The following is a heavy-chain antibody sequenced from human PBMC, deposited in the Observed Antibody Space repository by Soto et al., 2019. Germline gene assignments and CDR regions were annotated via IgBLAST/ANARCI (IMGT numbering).Heavy chain of an antibody. J-gene: IGHJ4*02. CDR3: VRGDGDRYDGHGYLGRH. D-gene: IGHD2-21*01. CDR1: GCTFSIYW. CDR2: MNMDGSRT. V-gene: IGHV3-74*01. Sequence: EVQLVESGGGLVQPGGSLRLSCAASGCTFSIYWMHWVRQAPGKGLVWVSRMNMDGSRTSYADFAKGRFTISRDDAKSTVYLQMSNLRAEDTAVYYCVRGDGDRYDGHGYLGRHWGQGTLVTVSS.